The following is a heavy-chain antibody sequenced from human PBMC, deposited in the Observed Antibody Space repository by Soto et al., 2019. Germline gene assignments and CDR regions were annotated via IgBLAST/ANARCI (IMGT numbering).Heavy chain of an antibody. V-gene: IGHV4-34*01. CDR1: GGFLSDSY. CDR3: VRIRYQLPSSVLWLDP. CDR2: INDVGGT. J-gene: IGHJ5*02. D-gene: IGHD3-16*01. Sequence: SETLSPTCAVYGGFLSDSYWTWVRQPPWKGLEWIGEINDVGGTNYNPSLKSRVTMSVDTSQNQFSLRLISVTAADTAMYFCVRIRYQLPSSVLWLDPWGQGTPVTVSS.